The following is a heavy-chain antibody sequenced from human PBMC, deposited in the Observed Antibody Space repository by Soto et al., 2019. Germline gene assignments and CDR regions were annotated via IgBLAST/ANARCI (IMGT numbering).Heavy chain of an antibody. Sequence: QVQLVQSGAEVKKPGASVKVSCKASGYTFTSYDINWVRQATGQGLEWMGWMNCDSGNTGFAPNFQGRVSMTRDSSSITAYMELSSLRSHDTAIYYCARGETFDPWGQGTLVTVSS. CDR1: GYTFTSYD. CDR2: MNCDSGNT. J-gene: IGHJ5*02. V-gene: IGHV1-8*01. CDR3: ARGETFDP.